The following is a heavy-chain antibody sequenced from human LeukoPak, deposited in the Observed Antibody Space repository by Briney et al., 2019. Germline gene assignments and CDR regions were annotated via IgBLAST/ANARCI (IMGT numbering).Heavy chain of an antibody. Sequence: GSLRLSCTASGLTFSNAWMSWVRQAPGEGLEWVGRIKSKIDGGTAQYAAPVKGRFTISRDDSKNTLYLQMNSLKTEDTAVYYCTTQTPYWGHGTLVTVSS. J-gene: IGHJ4*01. CDR3: TTQTPY. CDR2: IKSKIDGGTA. V-gene: IGHV3-15*01. CDR1: GLTFSNAW.